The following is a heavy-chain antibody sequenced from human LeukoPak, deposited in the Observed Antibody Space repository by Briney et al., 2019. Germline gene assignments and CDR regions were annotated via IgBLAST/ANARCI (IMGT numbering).Heavy chain of an antibody. Sequence: GGSLRLSCVASAFAVSSNYVSWVRQGPGKGLEWVSVIYSTGTTFYADSVKGRFTISRDNSKNTVYLQMNSLRPEDTAVYYCARDRGPGWFDPWGQETLVTVSS. D-gene: IGHD3-10*01. CDR1: AFAVSSNY. CDR2: IYSTGTT. V-gene: IGHV3-66*03. CDR3: ARDRGPGWFDP. J-gene: IGHJ5*02.